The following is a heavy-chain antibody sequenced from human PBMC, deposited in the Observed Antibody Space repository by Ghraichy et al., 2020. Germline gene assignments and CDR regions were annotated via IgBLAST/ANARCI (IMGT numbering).Heavy chain of an antibody. CDR1: GFTFSNYA. V-gene: IGHV3-23*01. Sequence: ETLSLTCAASGFTFSNYAMSWVRQAPGKGLEWVSGFSGSGRSTYHADSAKGRFSISRDNSKNTLYLQMNSLRVEDTAVYYCVKAYSGSYYTALYYGMDVWGQGTTVTVSS. CDR2: FSGSGRST. D-gene: IGHD3-10*01. J-gene: IGHJ6*02. CDR3: VKAYSGSYYTALYYGMDV.